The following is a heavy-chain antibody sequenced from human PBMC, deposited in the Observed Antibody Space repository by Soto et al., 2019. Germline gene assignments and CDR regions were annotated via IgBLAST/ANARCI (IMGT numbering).Heavy chain of an antibody. D-gene: IGHD1-26*01. J-gene: IGHJ6*02. CDR3: AKGGRVGATGYYYYGMDV. CDR2: ISGSGGST. V-gene: IGHV3-23*01. CDR1: GFTFSSYA. Sequence: GGSLRLSCAAAGFTFSSYAMSWVRQAPGKGLEWVSAISGSGGSTYYADSVKGRFTISRDNSKNTLYLQMNSLRAEDTAVYYCAKGGRVGATGYYYYGMDVWGQGTTVTVSS.